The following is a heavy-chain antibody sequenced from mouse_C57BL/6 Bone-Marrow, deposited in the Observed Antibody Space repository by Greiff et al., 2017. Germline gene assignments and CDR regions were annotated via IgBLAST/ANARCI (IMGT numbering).Heavy chain of an antibody. V-gene: IGHV1-85*01. Sequence: QVQLKESGPELVKPGASVKLSCKASGYTFTSYDINWVKQRPGQGLEWIGWIYPRDGSTKYNEKFKGKATLTVDTSSSTAYMELHSLTSEDSAVYFCVIYDLAYWGQGTLVTVSA. D-gene: IGHD2-12*01. J-gene: IGHJ3*01. CDR1: GYTFTSYD. CDR3: VIYDLAY. CDR2: IYPRDGST.